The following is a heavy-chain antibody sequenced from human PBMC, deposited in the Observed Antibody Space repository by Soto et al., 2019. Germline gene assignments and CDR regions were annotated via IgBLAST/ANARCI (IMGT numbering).Heavy chain of an antibody. CDR1: GFTFSSYA. Sequence: GGSLRLSCAASGFTFSSYAMSWVRQAPGKGLEWVSAISGSGGSTYYADSVKGRFTISRDNSKNTLYLQMNSLRAEDTAVYYFAKDLLSYYDFWSGSCPDVWGQGTTVTVSS. V-gene: IGHV3-23*01. CDR3: AKDLLSYYDFWSGSCPDV. J-gene: IGHJ6*02. D-gene: IGHD3-3*01. CDR2: ISGSGGST.